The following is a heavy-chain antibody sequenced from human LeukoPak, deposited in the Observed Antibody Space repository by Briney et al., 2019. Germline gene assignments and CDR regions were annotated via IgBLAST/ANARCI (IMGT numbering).Heavy chain of an antibody. J-gene: IGHJ4*02. Sequence: GGSLRLSCAASGFTFSSYWMSWVRQAPGKGLEWVANIKQDGSQKYYVDSVKGRFSISRDNAKNSLYLQMNSLRAEDTAVYYCARDRHYSSSSLGADYWGQGTLVTVSS. CDR3: ARDRHYSSSSLGADY. CDR2: IKQDGSQK. V-gene: IGHV3-7*01. D-gene: IGHD6-6*01. CDR1: GFTFSSYW.